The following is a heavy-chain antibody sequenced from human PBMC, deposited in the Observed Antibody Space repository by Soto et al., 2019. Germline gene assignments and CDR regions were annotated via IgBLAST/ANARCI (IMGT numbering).Heavy chain of an antibody. D-gene: IGHD4-17*01. CDR1: GGSISSYY. CDR2: IYYSGST. V-gene: IGHV4-59*01. J-gene: IGHJ3*02. Sequence: QVQLQESGPGLVKPSETLSLTCTVSGGSISSYYWSWIRQPPGKGLEWIGYIYYSGSTNYNPSLKSRVTISVDTSKNQFSLKLSSVTAADTAVYYCATSYGDYPRNAFDIWGQGTMVTVSS. CDR3: ATSYGDYPRNAFDI.